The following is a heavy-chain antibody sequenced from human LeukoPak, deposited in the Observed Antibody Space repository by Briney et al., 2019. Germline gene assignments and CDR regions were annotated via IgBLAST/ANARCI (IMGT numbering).Heavy chain of an antibody. D-gene: IGHD6-19*01. CDR1: GFTFSSCS. J-gene: IGHJ4*02. CDR2: ISTGSSYI. Sequence: GGSLRLSCAASGFTFSSCSMNWVRQAPGKGLEWVSSISTGSSYIYYTDSAKGRFTISRDNAKNSLYLQMNSLRAEDTAVYYCARRGIAVAGPFDYWGQGILVTVSS. CDR3: ARRGIAVAGPFDY. V-gene: IGHV3-21*01.